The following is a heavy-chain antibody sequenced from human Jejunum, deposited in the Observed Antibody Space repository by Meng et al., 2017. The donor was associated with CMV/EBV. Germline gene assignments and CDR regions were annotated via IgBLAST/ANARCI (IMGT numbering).Heavy chain of an antibody. Sequence: CTASGYIFTPCDIHWVRQVPGQRLEWMGSINTGNDNTKSSRRFQGRVTITRDTSASTAYMELSSLRSEDTAVYYCARSRGDGYNLDYWGQGTLVTVSS. D-gene: IGHD5-24*01. CDR2: INTGNDNT. CDR3: ARSRGDGYNLDY. CDR1: GYIFTPCD. V-gene: IGHV1-3*04. J-gene: IGHJ4*02.